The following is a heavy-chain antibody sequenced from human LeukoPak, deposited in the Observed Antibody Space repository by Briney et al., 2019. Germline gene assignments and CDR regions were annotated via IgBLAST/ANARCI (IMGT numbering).Heavy chain of an antibody. Sequence: GGSLRLSCAASGVTVSSNYMSWVRQTPGKGLEWVSIIYSGGNTYYADSVKGRFTISRDNSKNTLYLQMDNLRAEDTALYYCASSKRGVVVTAIPSYWGQGTLVTVSS. D-gene: IGHD2-21*02. CDR1: GVTVSSNY. V-gene: IGHV3-66*01. CDR3: ASSKRGVVVTAIPSY. CDR2: IYSGGNT. J-gene: IGHJ4*02.